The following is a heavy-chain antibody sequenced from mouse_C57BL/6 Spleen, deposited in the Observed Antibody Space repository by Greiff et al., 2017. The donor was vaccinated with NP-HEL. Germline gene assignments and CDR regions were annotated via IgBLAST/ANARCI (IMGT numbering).Heavy chain of an antibody. CDR2: IYPGNSDT. V-gene: IGHV1-5*01. Sequence: DVKLQESGTVLARPGASVKMSCKTSGYTFTSYWMHWVKQRPGQGLEWIGAIYPGNSDTSYNQKFKGKAKLTAVTSASTAYMELSSLTNEDSAVYYCTRENYYGSSYVGFAYWGQGTLVTVSA. CDR3: TRENYYGSSYVGFAY. CDR1: GYTFTSYW. D-gene: IGHD1-1*01. J-gene: IGHJ3*01.